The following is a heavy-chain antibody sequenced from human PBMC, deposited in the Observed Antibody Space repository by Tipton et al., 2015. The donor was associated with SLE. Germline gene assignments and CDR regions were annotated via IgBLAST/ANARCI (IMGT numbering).Heavy chain of an antibody. J-gene: IGHJ3*02. V-gene: IGHV4-4*07. CDR1: GGSISSYY. D-gene: IGHD2-15*01. CDR2: IYTSGST. Sequence: TLSLTCTVSGGSISSYYWSWIRQPAGKGLEWIGRIYTSGSTNYNPSLKSRVTMSVDTSKNRFSLKLSSVTAADTAVYYCAREHVVVVAATLDAFDIWGQGTMVTVSS. CDR3: AREHVVVVAATLDAFDI.